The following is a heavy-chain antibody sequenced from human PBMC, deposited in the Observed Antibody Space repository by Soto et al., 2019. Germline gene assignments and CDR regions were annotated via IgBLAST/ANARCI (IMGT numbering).Heavy chain of an antibody. D-gene: IGHD3-22*01. CDR3: AADLTMIVVADDYYGMDV. J-gene: IGHJ6*02. CDR1: GFTFTSSA. CDR2: IVVGSGNT. V-gene: IGHV1-58*01. Sequence: QMQLVQSGPEVKKPGTSVKVSCKASGFTFTSSAVQWVRQARGQRLEWIGWIVVGSGNTNYAQKFQERVTITRDMSTSTAYMELSSLRSEDTAVYYCAADLTMIVVADDYYGMDVWGQGTTVTVSS.